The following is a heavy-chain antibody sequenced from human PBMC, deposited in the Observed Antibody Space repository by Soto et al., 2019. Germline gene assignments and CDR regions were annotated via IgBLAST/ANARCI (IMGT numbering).Heavy chain of an antibody. CDR2: IYYCGGA. CDR3: ARGGEYTYGNFDY. J-gene: IGHJ4*02. V-gene: IGHV4-31*03. CDR1: GGSINSGGHY. D-gene: IGHD5-18*01. Sequence: QVQLQESGPGLVKPSQTLSLTCTVSGGSINSGGHYWSWIRQHPGEGLEWIGYIYYCGGAYYNPSLKSRVTISLDTSKNQFSLKLTSVTAADTAVYYCARGGEYTYGNFDYWGQGTLATVSS.